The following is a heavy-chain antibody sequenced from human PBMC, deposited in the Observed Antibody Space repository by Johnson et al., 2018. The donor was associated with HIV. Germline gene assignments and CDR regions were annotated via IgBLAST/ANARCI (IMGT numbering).Heavy chain of an antibody. J-gene: IGHJ3*02. D-gene: IGHD6-13*01. Sequence: VHLVDSGGSVVRRRGSLMLSYAASRFTLDDFGMSWVRQGPGKGREWVSGINWNGGSTGYADSVKGRFTISRDNSKNTLYLQMNSLRAEDTAVYYCASVLAAAAMGAFDIWGQGTMVTVSS. V-gene: IGHV3-20*03. CDR1: RFTLDDFG. CDR2: INWNGGST. CDR3: ASVLAAAAMGAFDI.